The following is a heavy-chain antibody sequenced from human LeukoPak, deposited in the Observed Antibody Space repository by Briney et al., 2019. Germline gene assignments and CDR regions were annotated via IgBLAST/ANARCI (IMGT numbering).Heavy chain of an antibody. J-gene: IGHJ4*02. CDR2: IYYSGST. CDR1: GGSISSYY. Sequence: SETLSLTCTVSGGSISSYYWSWIRQPPGKGLEWIGYIYYSGSTNYNPSLKSRVTISVDTSKNQFSLKLRSVTAADTAVYYCARDSSGWYIPDYWGQGTLATVSS. D-gene: IGHD6-19*01. CDR3: ARDSSGWYIPDY. V-gene: IGHV4-59*12.